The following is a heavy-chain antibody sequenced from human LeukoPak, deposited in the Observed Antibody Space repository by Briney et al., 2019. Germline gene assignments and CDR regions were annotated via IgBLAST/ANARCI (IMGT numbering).Heavy chain of an antibody. Sequence: SETLSLTCTVSGGSISSGSYYWSWIRQPAGKGLEWIGRIYTSGSTNYNPSLKSRVTISVDTSKNQFSLKLSSVTAADTAVYYCARQKVAARGPMHALLNWFDPWGQGTLVTVSS. CDR3: ARQKVAARGPMHALLNWFDP. V-gene: IGHV4-61*02. J-gene: IGHJ5*02. D-gene: IGHD6-6*01. CDR2: IYTSGST. CDR1: GGSISSGSYY.